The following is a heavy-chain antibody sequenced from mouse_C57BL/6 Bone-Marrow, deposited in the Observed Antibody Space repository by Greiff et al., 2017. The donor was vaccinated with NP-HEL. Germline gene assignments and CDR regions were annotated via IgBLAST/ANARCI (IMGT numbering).Heavy chain of an antibody. Sequence: VQLQESGAELVMPGASVKLSCKASGYTFTSYWMHWVKQRPGQGLEWIGEIDPSDSYTNYNQKFKGKSTLTVDKSSSTAYMQLSSLTSEDSAVYYCAREDLYYGSSWAYWGQGTLVTVSA. V-gene: IGHV1-69*01. CDR1: GYTFTSYW. J-gene: IGHJ3*01. CDR3: AREDLYYGSSWAY. D-gene: IGHD1-1*01. CDR2: IDPSDSYT.